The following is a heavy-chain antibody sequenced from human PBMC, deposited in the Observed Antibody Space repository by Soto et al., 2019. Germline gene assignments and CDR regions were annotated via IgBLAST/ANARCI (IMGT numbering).Heavy chain of an antibody. D-gene: IGHD6-19*01. CDR2: IYPGDSDT. J-gene: IGHJ6*02. Sequence: GESLKISCKWSGYSFVSFWIAWVRQMPGKGLEWMGIIYPGDSDTRYSPSFQGQVTISADKSINIAYLQWSSLKASDTAMYYCARRSTSGWYGRHYGMDVWGQGTTVTVSS. CDR1: GYSFVSFW. CDR3: ARRSTSGWYGRHYGMDV. V-gene: IGHV5-51*01.